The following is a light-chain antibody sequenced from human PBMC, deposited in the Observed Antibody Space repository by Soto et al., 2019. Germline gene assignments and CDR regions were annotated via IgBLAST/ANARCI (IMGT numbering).Light chain of an antibody. CDR1: PSVTNY. CDR2: GAF. CDR3: QNYDSLPIT. J-gene: IGKJ5*01. Sequence: SVLPPSPATMSFSPVSSAPLSCRASPSVTNYLAWYQQRPGQAPRILIFGAFNRATGIQARFSGSGSGTDFTLTIRSMEPEDSAVYYCQNYDSLPITCGKGTRREIK. V-gene: IGKV3-11*01.